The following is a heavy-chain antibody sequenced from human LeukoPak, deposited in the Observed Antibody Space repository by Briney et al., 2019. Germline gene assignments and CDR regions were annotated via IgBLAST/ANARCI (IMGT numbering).Heavy chain of an antibody. V-gene: IGHV1-18*01. CDR2: ISAYNDNT. J-gene: IGHJ4*02. Sequence: GASVNVSCKASGYTFTIYGFSWVRQAPGQGLEWMGWISAYNDNTKYAQKFQGRVTMTTDTSTNTAYMELRSLRSDDTAVYYCAREYIAAADDYFDYWGQGTLVTVSS. CDR3: AREYIAAADDYFDY. D-gene: IGHD6-13*01. CDR1: GYTFTIYG.